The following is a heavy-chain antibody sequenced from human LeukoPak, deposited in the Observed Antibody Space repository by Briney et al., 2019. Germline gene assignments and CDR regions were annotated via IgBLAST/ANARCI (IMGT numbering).Heavy chain of an antibody. Sequence: GWSLKLSCATSGFTFSGSAIHWVRQASGKGLEWVGSIRSKANNYATTDVASVRGRFTISRDDSKNTAYLQMNSLKTEDTAVYYCTRPSFDSSVSGVVYWGQGTLVTVSS. J-gene: IGHJ4*02. CDR1: GFTFSGSA. D-gene: IGHD3-22*01. CDR2: IRSKANNYAT. V-gene: IGHV3-73*01. CDR3: TRPSFDSSVSGVVY.